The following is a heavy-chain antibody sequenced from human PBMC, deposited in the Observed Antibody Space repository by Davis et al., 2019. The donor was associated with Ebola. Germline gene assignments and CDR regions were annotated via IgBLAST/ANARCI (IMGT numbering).Heavy chain of an antibody. D-gene: IGHD2-8*01. Sequence: ASVKVSCKASGYTFTGYYIHWVRQAPGQGLEWMGWINPNNGDTKLAQRFQGRATMTRDTSIGTAYMELSRLRSDDTAVFLCARASPPEYNVWSRNPHYHYFTMDVWGQGTTVTVSS. CDR1: GYTFTGYY. CDR3: ARASPPEYNVWSRNPHYHYFTMDV. J-gene: IGHJ6*02. V-gene: IGHV1-2*02. CDR2: INPNNGDT.